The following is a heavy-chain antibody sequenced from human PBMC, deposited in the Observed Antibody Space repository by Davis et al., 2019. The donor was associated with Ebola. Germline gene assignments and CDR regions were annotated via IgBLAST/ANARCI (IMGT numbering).Heavy chain of an antibody. CDR1: GFTFSNSA. CDR2: ISGSGGST. D-gene: IGHD2-15*01. Sequence: GGSLRLSCAASGFTFSNSAMSWVRQAPGKGLEWVSTISGSGGSTYYADSVKGRFTISRENSKNTLYLQMNSLRAEDTAVYYCAKERLMGVVVVAATQGMDVWGQGTTVTVSS. V-gene: IGHV3-23*01. J-gene: IGHJ6*02. CDR3: AKERLMGVVVVAATQGMDV.